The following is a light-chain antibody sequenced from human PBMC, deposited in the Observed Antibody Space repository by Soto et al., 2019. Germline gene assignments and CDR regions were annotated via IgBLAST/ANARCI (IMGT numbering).Light chain of an antibody. CDR2: GTS. Sequence: EIVVTQSPGTLSLSPGERATLSCRASQSISNDHLAWYQQKPGQAPRLLIYGTSNRATGGIADRFSGSGSGTEFTLTISSLQSEDFAVYYCQQYNNWPRTFGQGAKVDI. CDR1: QSISND. J-gene: IGKJ1*01. CDR3: QQYNNWPRT. V-gene: IGKV3D-15*01.